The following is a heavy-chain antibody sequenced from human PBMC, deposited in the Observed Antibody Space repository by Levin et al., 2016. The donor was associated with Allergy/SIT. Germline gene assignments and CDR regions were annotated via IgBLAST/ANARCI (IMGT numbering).Heavy chain of an antibody. CDR1: GYTLTELS. Sequence: ASVKVSCKVSGYTLTELSMHWVRQAPGKGLEWMGGFDPEDGETIYAQKFQGRVTMTEDTSTDTAYMELSSLRSEDTAVYYCATALPPKYSSSWSWDYWGQGTLVTVSS. CDR2: FDPEDGET. CDR3: ATALPPKYSSSWSWDY. D-gene: IGHD6-13*01. J-gene: IGHJ4*02. V-gene: IGHV1-24*01.